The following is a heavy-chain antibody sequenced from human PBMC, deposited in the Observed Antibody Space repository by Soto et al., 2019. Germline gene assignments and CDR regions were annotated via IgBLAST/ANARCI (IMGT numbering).Heavy chain of an antibody. J-gene: IGHJ4*02. CDR1: GFTFSSYA. Sequence: EVQVLESGGGLVQPGGSLRLSCAASGFTFSSYAMTWVRQAPGKGLEWVSVITATGGSTYYADSVQGRFTISRDNSKNTLYLQMNSLRAEDTAVYYCATGSRGLGSYTPLDYWGQGTRVTVSS. V-gene: IGHV3-23*01. D-gene: IGHD3-10*01. CDR2: ITATGGST. CDR3: ATGSRGLGSYTPLDY.